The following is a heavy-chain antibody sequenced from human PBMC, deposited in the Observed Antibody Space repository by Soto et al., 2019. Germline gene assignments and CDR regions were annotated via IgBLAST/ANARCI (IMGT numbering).Heavy chain of an antibody. CDR3: ARYGDYDVYYYYYFDV. CDR2: IWYDGSNK. V-gene: IGHV3-33*01. J-gene: IGHJ6*03. Sequence: QVQLVESGGGVVQPGRSLRLSCAASGFTFSSYGMHWVRQAPGKGLEWVAVIWYDGSNKYYADSVKGRFTISRDNSKNSLYMQMNSLRAEDTAVYYCARYGDYDVYYYYYFDVWGNGTTVTVSS. D-gene: IGHD4-17*01. CDR1: GFTFSSYG.